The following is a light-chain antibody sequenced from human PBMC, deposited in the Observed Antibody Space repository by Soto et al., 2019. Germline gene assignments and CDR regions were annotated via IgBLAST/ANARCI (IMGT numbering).Light chain of an antibody. J-gene: IGKJ5*01. Sequence: DIQMTQSPSSLSASVGDRVTITCQASQNINNYLNWYQQKPGRAPKLLIYDASNWEAGVPSRFRGSGSGTDFTFSISRLQPEYMATYYCQQYENLPTFGQGTRLEIK. CDR2: DAS. CDR1: QNINNY. CDR3: QQYENLPT. V-gene: IGKV1-33*01.